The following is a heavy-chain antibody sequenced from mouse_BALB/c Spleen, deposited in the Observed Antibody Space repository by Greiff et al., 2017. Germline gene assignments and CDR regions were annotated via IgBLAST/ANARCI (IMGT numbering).Heavy chain of an antibody. Sequence: EVQVVESGGGLVQPGGSLRLSCATSGFTFTDYYMSWVRQPPGKALEWLGFIRNKANGYTTEYSASVKGRFTISRDNSQSILYLQMNTLRAEDSATYYCARATSANWYYLDYWGQGTTLTVSS. V-gene: IGHV7-3*02. D-gene: IGHD4-1*01. CDR3: ARATSANWYYLDY. J-gene: IGHJ2*01. CDR1: GFTFTDYY. CDR2: IRNKANGYTT.